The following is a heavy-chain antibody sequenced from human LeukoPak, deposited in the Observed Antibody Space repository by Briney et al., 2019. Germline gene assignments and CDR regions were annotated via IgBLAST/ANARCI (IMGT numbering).Heavy chain of an antibody. V-gene: IGHV3-15*01. Sequence: GGSLRLSCAASGFTFSNTGMSWGRQAPGKGLEWVGRIKSKTDGGTTDYAAPVKDRFTISRDDPKNTLYLKMNSLKTEDTAVYYCTTDWRWLQLNYWGQGTLVTVSS. CDR1: GFTFSNTG. D-gene: IGHD5-24*01. J-gene: IGHJ4*02. CDR2: IKSKTDGGTT. CDR3: TTDWRWLQLNY.